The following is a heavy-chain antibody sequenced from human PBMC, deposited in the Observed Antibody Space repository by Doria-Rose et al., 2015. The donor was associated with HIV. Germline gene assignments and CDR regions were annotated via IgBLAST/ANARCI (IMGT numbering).Heavy chain of an antibody. CDR3: AKAPIIGPKYYFYMDV. CDR2: ISWDSGAK. CDR1: GFSFESYA. D-gene: IGHD3-3*01. Sequence: VQLVQSGGGLVQPGRSLRLSCVGSGFSFESYAMHWVRLAPGKGLEWVAGISWDSGAKGNADSVEVRFTISRDNAKKSVYLEMRSLRPEDTAFYYCAKAPIIGPKYYFYMDVWDKGTSVTVSS. J-gene: IGHJ6*03. V-gene: IGHV3-9*01.